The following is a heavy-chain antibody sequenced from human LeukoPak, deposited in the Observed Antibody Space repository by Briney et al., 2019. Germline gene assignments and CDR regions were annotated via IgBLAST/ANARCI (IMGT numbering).Heavy chain of an antibody. CDR3: ARNPGGMDV. V-gene: IGHV1-46*01. Sequence: ASVKVSCKESGYTFTSYYLHWVRQAPGQGLEWMGIVNPSGGSTTYAQKFQGRVTMTRDTSTSTVYMELSSLRSEDTAVYYCARNPGGMDVWGQGTTVTVSS. J-gene: IGHJ6*02. CDR2: VNPSGGST. CDR1: GYTFTSYY.